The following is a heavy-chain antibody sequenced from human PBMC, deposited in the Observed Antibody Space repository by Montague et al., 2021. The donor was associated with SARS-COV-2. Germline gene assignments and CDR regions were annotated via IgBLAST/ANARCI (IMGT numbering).Heavy chain of an antibody. D-gene: IGHD3-10*01. V-gene: IGHV3-23*01. Sequence: SRSLSFAASGFTYNNYAILWVRQAPGKGLEWVSAISGGGGDTYPADSVRGRFTISRDNFKKTLSLQMNSLRAEDSAVYYCAKAAYVPYSSDYWDSWGQGAQVTVSS. CDR3: AKAAYVPYSSDYWDS. J-gene: IGHJ4*02. CDR1: GFTYNNYA. CDR2: ISGGGGDT.